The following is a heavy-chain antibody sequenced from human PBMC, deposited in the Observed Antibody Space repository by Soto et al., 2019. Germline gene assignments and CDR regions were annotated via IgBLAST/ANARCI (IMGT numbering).Heavy chain of an antibody. Sequence: GGSLRLSCAASGFPFSSYAMHWVRQAPGKGLEWVAVISYDGSNKYYADSVKGRFTISRDNSKNTLYLQMNSLRAEDTAVYYCAGPREYSSGWYFDYWGQGTLVTVSS. CDR2: ISYDGSNK. J-gene: IGHJ4*02. D-gene: IGHD6-19*01. CDR3: AGPREYSSGWYFDY. V-gene: IGHV3-30-3*01. CDR1: GFPFSSYA.